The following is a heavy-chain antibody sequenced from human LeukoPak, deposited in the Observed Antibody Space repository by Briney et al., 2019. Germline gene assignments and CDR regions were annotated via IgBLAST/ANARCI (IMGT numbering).Heavy chain of an antibody. Sequence: KPSETLSPTCTVSGGSLSSSSYYWGWIRQPPGKGLEWVGSIYYSGSTYYNPSLKSRVTISVDTSKNQFSLKLSSGTAADTAVYYCARHSRGEGTPSDYWGQGTLVTVSS. J-gene: IGHJ4*02. CDR1: GGSLSSSSYY. V-gene: IGHV4-39*01. CDR2: IYYSGST. CDR3: ARHSRGEGTPSDY. D-gene: IGHD3-10*01.